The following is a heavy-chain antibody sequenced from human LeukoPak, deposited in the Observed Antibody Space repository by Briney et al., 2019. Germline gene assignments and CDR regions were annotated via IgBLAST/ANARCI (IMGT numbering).Heavy chain of an antibody. J-gene: IGHJ4*02. D-gene: IGHD2-2*01. CDR1: GFTFSSYA. Sequence: AGGSLRLSCAASGFTFSSYAMSWVRQAPGKGLEWVSTISGSGDYTYYADSVKGRFTISRDNSKNTLYLQMNRLSAEDTAVYYCARRIPATASGLDYWGQGTLVTVSS. CDR3: ARRIPATASGLDY. CDR2: ISGSGDYT. V-gene: IGHV3-23*01.